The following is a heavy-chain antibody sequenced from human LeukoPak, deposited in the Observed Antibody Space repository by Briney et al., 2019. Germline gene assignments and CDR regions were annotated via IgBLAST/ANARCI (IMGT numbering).Heavy chain of an antibody. CDR2: VNESDGT. CDR3: ARGQGATVPQVGKNWFDH. J-gene: IGHJ5*02. CDR1: IDSFSNYH. Sequence: SETLSLTCAVYIDSFSNYHWNWIRQTPAKGMEWVGEVNESDGTNISPSLRSRVILSVDTSKNQFSLKLISVTVADTAIYYCARGQGATVPQVGKNWFDHWGQGTRVTVSS. D-gene: IGHD1-26*01. V-gene: IGHV4-34*01.